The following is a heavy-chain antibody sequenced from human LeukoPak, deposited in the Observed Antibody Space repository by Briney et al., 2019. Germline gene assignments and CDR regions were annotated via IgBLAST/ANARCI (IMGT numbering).Heavy chain of an antibody. V-gene: IGHV1-69*04. CDR2: IIPILGIA. J-gene: IGHJ4*02. Sequence: ASVKVSCKASGGTFSSYAISWVRQAPGQGLEWMGRIIPILGIANYAQKFQGRVTITADKSTSTAYMELRNLRSDDTAVYYCARDSHDYCDYWGQGTLVTVSS. CDR1: GGTFSSYA. CDR3: ARDSHDYCDY.